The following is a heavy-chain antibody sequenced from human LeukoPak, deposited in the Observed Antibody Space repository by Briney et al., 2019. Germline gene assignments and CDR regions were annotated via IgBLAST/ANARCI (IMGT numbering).Heavy chain of an antibody. D-gene: IGHD2-15*01. J-gene: IGHJ4*02. CDR2: ILSGGNT. CDR3: PRTVPGYCSGGRCLGY. V-gene: IGHV3-66*01. CDR1: GLTVRSNY. Sequence: PGRSLRLSCAVSGLTVRSNYTRWVRQADGGGLDWVSVILSGGNTYNADCVKGRSTISTDTSKTPLDRKMNGLSAEDTPVYCRPRTVPGYCSGGRCLGYWGQGTLVTVSS.